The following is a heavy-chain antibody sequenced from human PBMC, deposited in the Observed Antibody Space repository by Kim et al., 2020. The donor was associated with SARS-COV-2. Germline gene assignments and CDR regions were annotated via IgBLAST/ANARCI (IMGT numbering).Heavy chain of an antibody. CDR1: GFTFSSYA. V-gene: IGHV3-23*01. J-gene: IGHJ4*02. Sequence: GGSLRLSCAASGFTFSSYAMSWVRQAPGKGLEWVSTITGSGGSTYYADSVKGRFSISRDNSKNTLYLQMNNLRVEDTAVYYCAKDHAYYYGSGSSARFDNWGQGTLVTVSS. CDR2: ITGSGGST. D-gene: IGHD3-10*01. CDR3: AKDHAYYYGSGSSARFDN.